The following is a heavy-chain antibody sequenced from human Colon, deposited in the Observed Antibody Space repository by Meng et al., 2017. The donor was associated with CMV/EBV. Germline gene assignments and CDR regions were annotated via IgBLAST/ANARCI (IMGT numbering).Heavy chain of an antibody. CDR3: ARGGYSSSSFYGMDV. CDR2: TGNKANSYTT. J-gene: IGHJ6*02. V-gene: IGHV3-72*01. Sequence: GGSLRLSCAASGFTFSDHYMDWVRQVPGKGLEWVGHTGNKANSYTTEYAASVRGRITISRDDSRNSLYLQMNSLKTEDTAVYYCARGGYSSSSFYGMDVWGQGTTVTVSS. CDR1: GFTFSDHY. D-gene: IGHD6-6*01.